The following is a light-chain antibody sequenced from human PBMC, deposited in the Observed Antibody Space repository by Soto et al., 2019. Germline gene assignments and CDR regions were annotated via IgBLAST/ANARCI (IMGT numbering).Light chain of an antibody. CDR3: SSYTNSGTYV. CDR1: SRDVGAYNY. Sequence: QSALTQPAAVSGSPGQSITISCTGTSRDVGAYNYVSWYQQHPGKAPKLMIYDVSNRPSGISDRFSVSKSGNTASLTISNLQADDEADYYCSSYTNSGTYVFGTGTKLTVL. V-gene: IGLV2-14*01. CDR2: DVS. J-gene: IGLJ1*01.